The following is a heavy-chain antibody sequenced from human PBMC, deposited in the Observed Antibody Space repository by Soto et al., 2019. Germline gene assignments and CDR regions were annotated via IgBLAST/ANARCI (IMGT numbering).Heavy chain of an antibody. D-gene: IGHD6-6*01. V-gene: IGHV1-46*01. CDR1: GYTFTSYY. CDR3: ARVRAARRFPDAFDI. Sequence: ASVKVSCKASGYTFTSYYMHWVRQAPGQGLEWMGIINPSGGSTSYAQKFQGRVTMTRDTSTSTVYMELSSLRSEDTAVYYCARVRAARRFPDAFDIWGQGTMVTVSS. CDR2: INPSGGST. J-gene: IGHJ3*02.